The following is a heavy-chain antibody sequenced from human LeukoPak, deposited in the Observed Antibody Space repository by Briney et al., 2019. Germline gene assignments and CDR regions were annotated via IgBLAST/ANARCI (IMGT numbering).Heavy chain of an antibody. J-gene: IGHJ6*04. V-gene: IGHV3-23*01. D-gene: IGHD5-18*01. CDR2: ISGSGGST. CDR3: ARDGAGYSYGRLINYGMDV. Sequence: GGSLRLSCAASGFTFSSYDMSWVRQAPGKGLEWVSAISGSGGSTYYADSVKGRFTISRDNSKNTLYLQMNSLRAEDTAVYYCARDGAGYSYGRLINYGMDVWGKGTTVTVSS. CDR1: GFTFSSYD.